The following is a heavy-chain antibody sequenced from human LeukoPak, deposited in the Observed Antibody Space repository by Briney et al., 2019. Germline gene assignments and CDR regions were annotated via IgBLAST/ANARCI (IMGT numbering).Heavy chain of an antibody. Sequence: PSETLSLTCAVYGGSFSGYYWSWTRQPPGKGLEWIGEINHSGSTNYNPSLKSRVTISVDTSKNQFSLKLSSVTAADTAVYYCARGRGYDILTGYFDYWGQGTLVTVSS. CDR3: ARGRGYDILTGYFDY. D-gene: IGHD3-9*01. V-gene: IGHV4-34*01. J-gene: IGHJ4*02. CDR1: GGSFSGYY. CDR2: INHSGST.